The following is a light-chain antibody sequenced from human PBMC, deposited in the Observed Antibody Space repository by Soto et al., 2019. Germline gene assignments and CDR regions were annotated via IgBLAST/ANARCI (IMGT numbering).Light chain of an antibody. Sequence: DIQMTQSPSTLSGSVGDRVTLTCRASQTISSWLAWYQQKPGKAPKLLIYKASTLKSGVPSRFSGRGSGTEFTLTISSLEPEDFATYYCQHYNTYPWTFGQGTKVDI. J-gene: IGKJ1*01. CDR2: KAS. CDR1: QTISSW. V-gene: IGKV1-5*03. CDR3: QHYNTYPWT.